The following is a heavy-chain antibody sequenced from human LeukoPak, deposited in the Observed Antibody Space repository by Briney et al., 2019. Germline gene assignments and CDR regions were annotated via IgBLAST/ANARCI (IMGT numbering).Heavy chain of an antibody. CDR2: INSDGSST. D-gene: IGHD5-12*01. CDR1: GFTFSRHL. J-gene: IGHJ4*02. Sequence: GGALRLSCAASGFTFSRHLMHWVRPAPGKGVVWVSRINSDGSSTSYADSVKGRFTISRDNAKNTLYLQMNSLRAEDTAVYYCKSGIVATIGDYWGQGTLVTASS. V-gene: IGHV3-74*01. CDR3: KSGIVATIGDY.